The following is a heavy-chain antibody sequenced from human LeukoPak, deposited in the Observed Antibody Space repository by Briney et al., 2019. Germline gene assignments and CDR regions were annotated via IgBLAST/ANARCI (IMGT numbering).Heavy chain of an antibody. V-gene: IGHV1-8*01. Sequence: ASVKVSCKASGYTFTSYDINWVRRATGQGLEWMGWMNPNSGNTGYAQKFQGRVTMTRNTSISTAYMELSSLRSEDTAVYYCAREQWFGEYNWFDPWGQGTLVTVSS. D-gene: IGHD3-10*01. CDR2: MNPNSGNT. J-gene: IGHJ5*02. CDR3: AREQWFGEYNWFDP. CDR1: GYTFTSYD.